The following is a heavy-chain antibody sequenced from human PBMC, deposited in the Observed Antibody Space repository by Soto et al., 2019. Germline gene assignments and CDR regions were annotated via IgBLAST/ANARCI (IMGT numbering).Heavy chain of an antibody. V-gene: IGHV4-39*07. D-gene: IGHD6-13*01. CDR1: GGSISSGGYY. Sequence: PSETLSLTCTVSGGSISSGGYYWSWIRQPPGKGLEWIGSIYYSGNTYYNPSLKSRVTISVDTSKNQFSLKLSSVTAADTAVYYCARAAMGGSSWPFDYWGQGTLVTVLL. J-gene: IGHJ4*02. CDR3: ARAAMGGSSWPFDY. CDR2: IYYSGNT.